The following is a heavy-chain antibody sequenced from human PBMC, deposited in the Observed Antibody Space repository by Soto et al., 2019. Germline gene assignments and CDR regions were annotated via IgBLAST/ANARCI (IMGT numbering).Heavy chain of an antibody. CDR2: IYHSGST. V-gene: IGHV4-38-2*02. Sequence: SETLSLTCAVSGYSISSGYYWGWIRQPPGKGLEWIGSIYHSGSTYYNPSLKSRVTISVDTSKNQFSLKLSSVTAADTAVYYCARDLLHGDYDYWGQGTLVTAPQ. D-gene: IGHD4-17*01. CDR3: ARDLLHGDYDY. J-gene: IGHJ4*02. CDR1: GYSISSGYY.